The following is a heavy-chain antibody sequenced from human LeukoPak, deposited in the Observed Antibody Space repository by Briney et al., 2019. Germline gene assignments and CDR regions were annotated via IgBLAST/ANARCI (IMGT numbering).Heavy chain of an antibody. J-gene: IGHJ4*02. CDR2: ISAYNGNT. V-gene: IGHV1-18*01. CDR3: ARDYGAGSYGDY. D-gene: IGHD3-10*01. CDR1: GYTFRSFG. Sequence: GASVKVSCKVSGYTFRSFGISWVRQAPGQGLEWMGWISAYNGNTNYAQKLQGRVTMTTDTSTSTAYMELRSLRSDDTAVYYCARDYGAGSYGDYWGQGTLVTVSS.